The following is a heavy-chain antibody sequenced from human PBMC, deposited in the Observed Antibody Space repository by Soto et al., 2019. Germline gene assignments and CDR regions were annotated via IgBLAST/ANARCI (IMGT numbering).Heavy chain of an antibody. J-gene: IGHJ4*02. CDR1: GFSFSISP. CDR3: ARGPKTSGVQHWAFNYFDS. Sequence: QVQLVESGGGVVQPGRSLRLSCAASGFSFSISPMHWVRQAPGKGPEWVALISYDGTNKFYADSVKGRFTISRDNSKSTLYLQVDSLRPEDAAVYYCARGPKTSGVQHWAFNYFDSWGQGTLVTVSS. V-gene: IGHV3-30-3*01. CDR2: ISYDGTNK. D-gene: IGHD7-27*01.